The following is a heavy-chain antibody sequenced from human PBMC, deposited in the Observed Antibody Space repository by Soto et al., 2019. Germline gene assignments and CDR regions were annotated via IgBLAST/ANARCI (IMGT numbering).Heavy chain of an antibody. CDR3: ARDLREVEYWYFDL. CDR2: IYHSGSD. V-gene: IGHV4-30-2*01. Sequence: QLQLQESGSGLVKPSQTLSLTCAVSGGSISSGGYSWSWIRQPPGKGLEWIGYIYHSGSDYYNPSLKSRVTISVDRSKNQFSLKLSSVTAADTAVYYCARDLREVEYWYFDLWGRGTLVTVSS. D-gene: IGHD1-26*01. J-gene: IGHJ2*01. CDR1: GGSISSGGYS.